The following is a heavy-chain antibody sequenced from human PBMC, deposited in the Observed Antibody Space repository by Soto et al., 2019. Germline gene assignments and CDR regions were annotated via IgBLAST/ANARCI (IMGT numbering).Heavy chain of an antibody. J-gene: IGHJ6*02. Sequence: SVKVSCKASGGTFSSYAISWVRQAPGQGLEWMGGIIPIFGTANHAQKFQGRVTITADKSTSTAYMELSSLRSEDTAVYYCATKGGYSHYYYGMDVWGQGTTVTVSS. V-gene: IGHV1-69*06. CDR3: ATKGGYSHYYYGMDV. D-gene: IGHD5-18*01. CDR2: IIPIFGTA. CDR1: GGTFSSYA.